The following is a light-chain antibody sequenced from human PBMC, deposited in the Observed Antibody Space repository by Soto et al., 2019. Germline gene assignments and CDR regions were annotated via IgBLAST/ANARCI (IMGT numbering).Light chain of an antibody. CDR1: QGISSW. J-gene: IGKJ4*01. Sequence: DIQMTQSPSSVSASVGDRVTITCRASQGISSWLGWYQQKPGQAPKLLIFAASSLQSGVPPRFSGSESETEFTHTISSLQPEDVATYYCQQASSFPLTFGGGTKVDI. CDR3: QQASSFPLT. CDR2: AAS. V-gene: IGKV1-12*01.